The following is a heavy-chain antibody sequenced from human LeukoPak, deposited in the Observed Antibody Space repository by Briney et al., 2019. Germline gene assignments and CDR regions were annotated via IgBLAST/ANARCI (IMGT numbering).Heavy chain of an antibody. Sequence: GRSLRLSCAASGFTFSSYAMHWVRQAPGKGLEWLAVISYDGSNKYYADSVKGRFTISRDNSKNTLYLQMNSLRAEDTAVYYCARDVAPGGATRYYYGMDVWGQGTTVTVSS. J-gene: IGHJ6*02. CDR3: ARDVAPGGATRYYYGMDV. CDR1: GFTFSSYA. CDR2: ISYDGSNK. D-gene: IGHD1-26*01. V-gene: IGHV3-30-3*01.